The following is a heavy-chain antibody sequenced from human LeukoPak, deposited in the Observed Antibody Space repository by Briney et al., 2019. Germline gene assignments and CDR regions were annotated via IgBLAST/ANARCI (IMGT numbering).Heavy chain of an antibody. CDR1: GASISNYY. D-gene: IGHD1-26*01. Sequence: SETLSLTCTVSGASISNYYWSWIRQPPGKGLEWIGYISYSGSTNYNPSLKSRVTISVDTSKNQFSLKLTSVTAADTAVYFCARDRRGVGAILSDYWGQGTLVTVSS. CDR3: ARDRRGVGAILSDY. J-gene: IGHJ4*02. V-gene: IGHV4-59*01. CDR2: ISYSGST.